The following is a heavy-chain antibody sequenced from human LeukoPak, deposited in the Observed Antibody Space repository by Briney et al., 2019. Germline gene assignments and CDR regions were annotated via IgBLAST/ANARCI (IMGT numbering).Heavy chain of an antibody. CDR2: ISASYDDT. CDR1: GYTFTSYG. D-gene: IGHD2-15*01. J-gene: IGHJ4*02. V-gene: IGHV1-18*01. CDR3: ARGPYCSGGSCYSQYFDY. Sequence: GASVKVSCKTSGYTFTSYGISWVRQAPGQGLEWMGWISASYDDTRFAQRLQGRVSMTTDTSTNTAYMDLTSLTSDDTVVYYCARGPYCSGGSCYSQYFDYWGQGTLVTVSS.